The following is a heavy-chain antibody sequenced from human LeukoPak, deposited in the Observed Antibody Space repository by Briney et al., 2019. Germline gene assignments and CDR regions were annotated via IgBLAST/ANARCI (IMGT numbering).Heavy chain of an antibody. Sequence: GASVKVSCKVSGYTLTELSMHWVRQAPGKGLEWMGGFDPEDGETIYAQKFQGRVTMTEDTSTDTAYMELSSLRSEDTAVYYCAREGAGSSYDSSGYYPYYGMDVWGQGTTVTVSS. CDR2: FDPEDGET. CDR3: AREGAGSSYDSSGYYPYYGMDV. J-gene: IGHJ6*02. D-gene: IGHD3-22*01. V-gene: IGHV1-24*01. CDR1: GYTLTELS.